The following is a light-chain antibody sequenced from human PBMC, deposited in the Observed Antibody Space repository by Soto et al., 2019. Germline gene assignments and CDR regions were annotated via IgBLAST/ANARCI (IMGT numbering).Light chain of an antibody. Sequence: EIVLTQSAGTLSLSPGERATLSCRASQTVRGSYLAWFQQKPGQAPRLLIYAASTRAAGVPDRFSGSGSGTDFSHTINRLEPEDFAGYSCKNYGSAPWTFGQGTKVEIK. CDR3: KNYGSAPWT. V-gene: IGKV3-20*01. CDR1: QTVRGSY. CDR2: AAS. J-gene: IGKJ1*01.